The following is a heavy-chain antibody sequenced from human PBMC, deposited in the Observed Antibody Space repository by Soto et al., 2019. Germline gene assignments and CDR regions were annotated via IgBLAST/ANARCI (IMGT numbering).Heavy chain of an antibody. Sequence: VQLLESGGGLVQPGGSLRLSCAASGFTFSSYAMSWVRQAPGKGLEWVSAISGSGGSTYYADSVKGRFTISRDNSKNTLYLQMNSLRAEDTAVYYCAKDFMDILTGYYFQGVYYFDYWGQGTLVTVSS. CDR1: GFTFSSYA. CDR3: AKDFMDILTGYYFQGVYYFDY. CDR2: ISGSGGST. J-gene: IGHJ4*02. D-gene: IGHD3-9*01. V-gene: IGHV3-23*01.